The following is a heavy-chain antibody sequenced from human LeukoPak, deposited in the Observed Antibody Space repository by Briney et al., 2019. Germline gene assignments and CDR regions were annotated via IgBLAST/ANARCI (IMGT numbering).Heavy chain of an antibody. D-gene: IGHD1-26*01. CDR1: GFIFSGDF. Sequence: PGGSLRLSCAASGFIFSGDFMSWVRQAPGKGLEWVSVIYSDGSTYYADSVKGRFTISRDNSKNTLDLQMTGLRAEDTAVYYCARERGRGRDSPWFDYRGQGTLVTVSS. V-gene: IGHV3-53*01. CDR2: IYSDGST. CDR3: ARERGRGRDSPWFDY. J-gene: IGHJ4*02.